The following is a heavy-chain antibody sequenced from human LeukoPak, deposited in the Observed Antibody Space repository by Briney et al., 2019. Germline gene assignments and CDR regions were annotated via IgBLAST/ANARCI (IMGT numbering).Heavy chain of an antibody. CDR3: ARAWGSGYNWFDP. J-gene: IGHJ5*02. D-gene: IGHD3-22*01. CDR1: GFTFSSYS. Sequence: GGSLRLSCAASGFTFSSYSMNWVRQAPGKGLEWVSSISSSSYIYYADSVKGRFTISRDNAKNSLYLQMNSLRAEDTAVYYCARAWGSGYNWFDPWGQGTLVTVSS. V-gene: IGHV3-21*01. CDR2: ISSSSYI.